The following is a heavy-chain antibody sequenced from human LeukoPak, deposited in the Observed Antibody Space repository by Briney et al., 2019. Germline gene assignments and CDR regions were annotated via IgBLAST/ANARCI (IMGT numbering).Heavy chain of an antibody. J-gene: IGHJ4*02. CDR3: AGAGGVYYFEY. CDR1: GFTFSDNV. D-gene: IGHD2-8*02. Sequence: GGSLRLSCTASGFTFSDNVMHWVRQTPAKGLEWVAVISDSGVNQYYADSVKGRFTISRDNSKNTLYLQMNSLRPEDTAVYYCAGAGGVYYFEYWGQGTQVTVSS. V-gene: IGHV3-30-3*01. CDR2: ISDSGVNQ.